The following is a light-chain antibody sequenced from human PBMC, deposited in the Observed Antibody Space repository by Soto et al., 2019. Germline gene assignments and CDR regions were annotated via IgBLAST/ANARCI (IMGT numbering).Light chain of an antibody. V-gene: IGKV1-39*01. J-gene: IGKJ2*01. CDR3: QQSYSTPRYT. CDR1: QSIRSY. CDR2: AAS. Sequence: DIQMTQSPSSLSASVGDRVTITCRASQSIRSYLNWYQQKTGKAPKLRLYAASSLQSGVPSRFSGSGSGTDFTLTLSSLQHQDFATYDCQQSYSTPRYTFGQGPKLEIK.